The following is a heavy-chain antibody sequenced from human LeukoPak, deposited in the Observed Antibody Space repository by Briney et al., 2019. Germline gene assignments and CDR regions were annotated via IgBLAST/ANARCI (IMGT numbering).Heavy chain of an antibody. J-gene: IGHJ4*02. D-gene: IGHD4-11*01. V-gene: IGHV3-9*01. CDR1: GFSFGDYA. Sequence: GRSLRLSCAASGFSFGDYAMHWVRQAPGKGLEWASGITWNSDIKAYADAVKGRFTISRDNAMNSLFLQMNSLRADDTAVYYCTRTLIDSRPEVPDQYWGQGTLVTVSS. CDR2: ITWNSDIK. CDR3: TRTLIDSRPEVPDQY.